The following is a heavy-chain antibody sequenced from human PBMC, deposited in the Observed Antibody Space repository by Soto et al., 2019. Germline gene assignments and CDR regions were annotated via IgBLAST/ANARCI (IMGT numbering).Heavy chain of an antibody. CDR3: ARHPHSIWYSSGWYPGWYFDL. Sequence: GESLKISCKGSGYSFTSYWIGWVRQMPGKGLEWMGIIYPGDSDTRYSPSFQGQVTISADKSISTAYLQWSSLKASDTAMYYCARHPHSIWYSSGWYPGWYFDLWGRGTLVTVSS. V-gene: IGHV5-51*01. J-gene: IGHJ2*01. D-gene: IGHD6-19*01. CDR2: IYPGDSDT. CDR1: GYSFTSYW.